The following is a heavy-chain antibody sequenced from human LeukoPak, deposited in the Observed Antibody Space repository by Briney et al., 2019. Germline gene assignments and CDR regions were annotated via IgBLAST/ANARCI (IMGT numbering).Heavy chain of an antibody. Sequence: PGGSLRLSCAASGFTFSSYGMHWVRQAPGKGLEWVAVISYDGSNKYYADSVKGQFTISRDNSKNTLYLQMNSLRAEDTAVYYCAKGPYFSLGAARHYFDYWGQGTLVTVSS. V-gene: IGHV3-30*18. D-gene: IGHD6-6*01. CDR2: ISYDGSNK. J-gene: IGHJ4*02. CDR3: AKGPYFSLGAARHYFDY. CDR1: GFTFSSYG.